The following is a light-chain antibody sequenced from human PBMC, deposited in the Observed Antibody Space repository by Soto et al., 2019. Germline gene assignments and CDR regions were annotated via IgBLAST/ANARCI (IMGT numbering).Light chain of an antibody. CDR3: AAWDDSLNDPV. Sequence: QAVVTQPPSASGTPGQRVTISCSGGSSNIGSNPVNWYQQLPGTAPKLLIYTNNQRPSGVPDRFSGSKSDTSASLAISGLQSDDEADYYCAAWDDSLNDPVFGGGTKLTVL. CDR1: SSNIGSNP. V-gene: IGLV1-44*01. J-gene: IGLJ2*01. CDR2: TNN.